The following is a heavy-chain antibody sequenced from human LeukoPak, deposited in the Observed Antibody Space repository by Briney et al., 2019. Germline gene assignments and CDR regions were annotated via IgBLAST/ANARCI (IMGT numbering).Heavy chain of an antibody. CDR3: ARSRARIAAAVYYFDY. V-gene: IGHV3-11*01. Sequence: PGGSLSLPCAAAGFTFDDYFMGWVRQAPGKGLEWVSYITKSGYTMYYADSVRGRFTISKDNAKNSLYLHMSGLRAEDAAVYYCARSRARIAAAVYYFDYWGQGTPVTVSS. CDR1: GFTFDDYF. J-gene: IGHJ4*02. D-gene: IGHD6-13*01. CDR2: ITKSGYTM.